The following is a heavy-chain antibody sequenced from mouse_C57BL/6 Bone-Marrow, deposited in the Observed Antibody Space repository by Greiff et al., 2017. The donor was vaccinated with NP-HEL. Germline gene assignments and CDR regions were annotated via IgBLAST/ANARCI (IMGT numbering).Heavy chain of an antibody. CDR3: ARCYSNYNAMDY. D-gene: IGHD2-5*01. CDR1: GYTFTNYW. J-gene: IGHJ4*01. CDR2: IYPGGGYT. V-gene: IGHV1-63*01. Sequence: KLQQSGAELVRPGTSVKMSCKASGYTFTNYWIGWAKQRPGHGLEWIGDIYPGGGYTNYNEKFKGKATLTADKSSSTAYMQFSSLTSEDSAIYYCARCYSNYNAMDYWGQGTSVTVSS.